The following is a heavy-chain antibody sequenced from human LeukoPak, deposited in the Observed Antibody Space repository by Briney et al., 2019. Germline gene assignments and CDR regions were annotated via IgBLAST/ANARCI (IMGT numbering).Heavy chain of an antibody. CDR1: GDSISIYY. CDR3: SASKQLWLRGLFDY. D-gene: IGHD3-16*01. Sequence: SETLSLTCSVSGDSISIYYWSCIRQPPGKAMEWIGYVYYSGSTDYNPSLKSRVTISVDTSKNQFSLNLNSVTAADTAVYYCSASKQLWLRGLFDYWGLGTLVTVSS. V-gene: IGHV4-59*01. CDR2: VYYSGST. J-gene: IGHJ4*02.